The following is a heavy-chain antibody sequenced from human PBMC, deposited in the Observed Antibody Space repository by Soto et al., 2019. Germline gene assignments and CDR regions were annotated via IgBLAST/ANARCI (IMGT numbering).Heavy chain of an antibody. CDR3: AHIVVVPAARRYYYYGMDV. Sequence: QVQLVQSGAEVKKPGSSVKVSCKASGGTFSSYAISWVRQAPGQGLEWMGGIIPIFGTANYAQKFQSRVTSTEDECTSTAYMVLRSLRSEDTAVYYCAHIVVVPAARRYYYYGMDVWGQGSPVIVFS. J-gene: IGHJ6*02. CDR2: IIPIFGTA. V-gene: IGHV1-69*01. D-gene: IGHD2-2*01. CDR1: GGTFSSYA.